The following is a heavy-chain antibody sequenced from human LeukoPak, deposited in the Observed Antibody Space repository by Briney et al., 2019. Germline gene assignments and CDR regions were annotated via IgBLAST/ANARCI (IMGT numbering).Heavy chain of an antibody. V-gene: IGHV3-23*01. CDR2: ISGSGGST. J-gene: IGHJ4*02. CDR3: AKDGWKNTVTTAFDY. Sequence: GGSLRLSCAASGFTFSSYAMSWVRQAPGKGLEWVSAISGSGGSTYYADSVKGRFTISRDNSKNTLYLQMNSLRAEDTAVYYCAKDGWKNTVTTAFDYWGQGTLVTVSS. CDR1: GFTFSSYA. D-gene: IGHD4-11*01.